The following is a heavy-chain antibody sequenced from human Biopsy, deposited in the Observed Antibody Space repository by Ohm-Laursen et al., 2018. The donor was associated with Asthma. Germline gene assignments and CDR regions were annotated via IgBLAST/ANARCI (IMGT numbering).Heavy chain of an antibody. CDR1: GFTFGDYC. D-gene: IGHD3-3*01. Sequence: LSLTCAASGFTFGDYCMSWVRQVPGQGLEWVANINLAGSEKNHVDPLKGRFTISRDNAKNLLFHQMNSLRAEDTAVYYCARTFHFWSPYHAEHYQLWGQGTLVTVSS. J-gene: IGHJ1*01. V-gene: IGHV3-7*01. CDR2: INLAGSEK. CDR3: ARTFHFWSPYHAEHYQL.